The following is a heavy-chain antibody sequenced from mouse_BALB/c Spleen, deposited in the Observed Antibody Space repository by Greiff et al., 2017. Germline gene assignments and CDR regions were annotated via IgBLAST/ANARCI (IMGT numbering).Heavy chain of an antibody. Sequence: EVHLVESGGGLVKPGGSLKLSCAASGFTFSSYAMSWVRQTPEKRLEWVASISSGGSTYYPDSVKGRFTISRDNARNILYLQMSSLRSEDTAMYYCARVDYYGSHWYFDVWGAGTTVTVSS. D-gene: IGHD1-1*01. CDR1: GFTFSSYA. V-gene: IGHV5-6-5*01. J-gene: IGHJ1*01. CDR3: ARVDYYGSHWYFDV. CDR2: ISSGGST.